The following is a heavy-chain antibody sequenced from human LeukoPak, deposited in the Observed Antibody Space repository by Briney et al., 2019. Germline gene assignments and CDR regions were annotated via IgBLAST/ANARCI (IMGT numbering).Heavy chain of an antibody. CDR3: ARARYANAWYAFDI. J-gene: IGHJ3*02. D-gene: IGHD3-16*01. CDR2: LSHSGST. CDR1: GGSISTYY. Sequence: SETLSLTCIVSGGSISTYYWSWIRQPPGRGLEWIGYLSHSGSTDSNPSLQSRVTTLVDTSKNQFSLKLTSVTAADTAVYYCARARYANAWYAFDIWGQGTMVTVSS. V-gene: IGHV4-59*01.